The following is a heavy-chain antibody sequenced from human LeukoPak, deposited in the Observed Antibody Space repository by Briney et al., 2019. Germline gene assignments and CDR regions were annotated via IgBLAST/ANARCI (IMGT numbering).Heavy chain of an antibody. Sequence: ASVKVSCKASGYTFTSYDINWVRQATGQGLEWMGWMNPNSGNTGYAQKFQGRVTMTRNTSISTAYMELSSLRSEDTAVCYCARGSPSYAQWHFDLWGRGTLVTVSS. CDR1: GYTFTSYD. V-gene: IGHV1-8*01. D-gene: IGHD2/OR15-2a*01. CDR3: ARGSPSYAQWHFDL. CDR2: MNPNSGNT. J-gene: IGHJ2*01.